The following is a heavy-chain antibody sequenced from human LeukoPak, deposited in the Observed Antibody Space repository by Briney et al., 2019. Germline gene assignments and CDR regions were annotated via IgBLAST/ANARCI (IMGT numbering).Heavy chain of an antibody. CDR3: PKDLLIWAAGGSGSYYNY. CDR2: ISSNGDST. J-gene: IGHJ4*02. D-gene: IGHD3-10*01. CDR1: GFTFSSYA. V-gene: IGHV3-64*01. Sequence: GGSLRLSCAACGFTFSSYAMHWVRQAPGKGLDYVSAISSNGDSTYYANSVKGRFTISRDNYKNTLYLQMGRLRAEDTAVYYFPKDLLIWAAGGSGSYYNYWGQGTLVTVSS.